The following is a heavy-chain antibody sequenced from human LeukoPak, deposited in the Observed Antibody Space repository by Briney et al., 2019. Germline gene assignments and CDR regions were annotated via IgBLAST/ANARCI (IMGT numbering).Heavy chain of an antibody. CDR3: ACSYHGSGGYYYKFDH. V-gene: IGHV4-39*07. J-gene: IGHJ4*02. Sequence: PSETLSLTCTVSGGSLSSSSYYWGWIRQPPGKGLEWIGGIYYSGSTYYNPSLKSRVTISGDTSKNQFSLKLSSVTAADTAVYYCACSYHGSGGYYYKFDHWGQGTLVTVSS. CDR1: GGSLSSSSYY. CDR2: IYYSGST. D-gene: IGHD3-22*01.